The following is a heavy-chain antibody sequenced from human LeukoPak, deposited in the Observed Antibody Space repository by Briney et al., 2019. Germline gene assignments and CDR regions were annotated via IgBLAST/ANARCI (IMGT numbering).Heavy chain of an antibody. CDR1: GYTLTSYG. Sequence: ASVKVSCKASGYTLTSYGISWVRQAPGQGLEWMGWISAYNGNTNYAQKLQGRVTMTTDTSTSTAYMELRSLRSDDTAVYYCARDQAMIVPGESGYWGQGTLVTVSS. CDR3: ARDQAMIVPGESGY. V-gene: IGHV1-18*01. CDR2: ISAYNGNT. J-gene: IGHJ4*02. D-gene: IGHD3-22*01.